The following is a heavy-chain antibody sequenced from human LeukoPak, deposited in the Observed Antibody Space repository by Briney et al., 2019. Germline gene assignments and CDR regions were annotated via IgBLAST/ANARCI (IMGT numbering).Heavy chain of an antibody. J-gene: IGHJ4*02. V-gene: IGHV1-46*01. CDR3: ARADLLTGSPLFY. Sequence: GESLKISCKGSGYSFASYWIGWVRQAPGQGLEWMGIINPFAGDTNYAQKFQGRVSMTRDTSTSTVSMELNSLRFEDTALYYCARADLLTGSPLFYWGQGSLVTVSS. CDR2: INPFAGDT. CDR1: GYSFASYW. D-gene: IGHD3-9*01.